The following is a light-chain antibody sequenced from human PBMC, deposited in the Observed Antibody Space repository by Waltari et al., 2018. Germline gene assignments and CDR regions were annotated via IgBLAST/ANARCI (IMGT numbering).Light chain of an antibody. CDR3: SSYTSISTFYV. Sequence: QSALTQPASVSGSPGQSITISCTGTSSDVGGYPYVSWYQHHPGKAPKLMIHYVNKRPSGFSNRFSGSKSGNTASLTISGLQAEDEADYYCSSYTSISTFYVFGTGTKVTVL. CDR1: SSDVGGYPY. V-gene: IGLV2-14*03. J-gene: IGLJ1*01. CDR2: YVN.